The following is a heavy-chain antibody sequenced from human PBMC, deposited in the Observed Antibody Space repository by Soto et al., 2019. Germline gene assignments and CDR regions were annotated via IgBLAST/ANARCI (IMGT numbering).Heavy chain of an antibody. CDR1: GGSFSGYY. Sequence: PSETLSLTCAVYGGSFSGYYWSRIRQPPGKGLEWMGEINHSGSTKYNPSLKSRVTISVDTSKNQFSLKLSSVTAADTAVYYCARLAAYSSSSGGYYYYYGMDVWGQGTTVTVSS. CDR3: ARLAAYSSSSGGYYYYYGMDV. CDR2: INHSGST. J-gene: IGHJ6*02. D-gene: IGHD6-6*01. V-gene: IGHV4-34*01.